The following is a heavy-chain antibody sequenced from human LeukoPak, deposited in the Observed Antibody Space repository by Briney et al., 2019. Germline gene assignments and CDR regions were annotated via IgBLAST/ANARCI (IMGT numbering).Heavy chain of an antibody. CDR3: LSLAPPYFDY. V-gene: IGHV3-73*01. Sequence: GGSLRLSCAASGFTFSGSAMHWVRQASGKGLEWVGRIRSKANSYATAYAASVKGRFTISRDDSKNTAYLQMNSLKTEDTAVYYCLSLAPPYFDYWGQGTLVTVSS. D-gene: IGHD3-16*02. J-gene: IGHJ4*02. CDR1: GFTFSGSA. CDR2: IRSKANSYAT.